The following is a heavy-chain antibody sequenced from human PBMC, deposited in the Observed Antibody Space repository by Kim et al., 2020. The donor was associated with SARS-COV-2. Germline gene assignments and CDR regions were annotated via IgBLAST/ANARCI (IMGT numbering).Heavy chain of an antibody. Sequence: IYYADSVKGRFTISRDNAKNSLYLQMNSLRAEDTAVYYCARADFASPFDYWGQGTLVTVSS. D-gene: IGHD2-21*01. J-gene: IGHJ4*02. CDR2: I. V-gene: IGHV3-48*03. CDR3: ARADFASPFDY.